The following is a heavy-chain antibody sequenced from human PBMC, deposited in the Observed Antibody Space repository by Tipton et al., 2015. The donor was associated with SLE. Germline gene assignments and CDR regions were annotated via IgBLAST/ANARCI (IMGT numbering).Heavy chain of an antibody. CDR3: ASGLSDAFDI. V-gene: IGHV4-30-4*08. D-gene: IGHD3-10*01. CDR1: GGSISSGDYY. CDR2: IYTSGSA. Sequence: TLSLTCTVSGGSISSGDYYWSWFRQPPGKGLEWIGYIYTSGSANYNPSLKSRVTISVDTSKNQFSLKLTSVTAADTAVDYCASGLSDAFDIWGQGTMVTVSS. J-gene: IGHJ3*02.